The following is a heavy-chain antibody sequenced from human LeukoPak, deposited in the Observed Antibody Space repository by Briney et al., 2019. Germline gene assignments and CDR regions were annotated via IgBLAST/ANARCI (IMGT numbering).Heavy chain of an antibody. J-gene: IGHJ4*02. CDR1: GGSISSYY. CDR2: IYYSGST. CDR3: AVNLGGGANFDY. V-gene: IGHV4-59*01. Sequence: SETLSLTCTVWGGSISSYYWSWIRQPPGKGLEWIGYIYYSGSTNYNPSLKSRVTISVDTSKNQFSLKLSSVTAADTAVYYCAVNLGGGANFDYWGQGTLVTVSS. D-gene: IGHD1-26*01.